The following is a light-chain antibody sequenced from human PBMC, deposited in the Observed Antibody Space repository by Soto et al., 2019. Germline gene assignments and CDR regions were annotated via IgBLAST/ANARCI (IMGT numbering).Light chain of an antibody. Sequence: QLVLTQSPSASASLGASVKLTCTLSSGHSNYAIAWHQQQSEKGPRYLKKLNSDGSHSKGDGIPDRFSGSSSGAERYLTISSLQSEDEADYYCQIWGSGIVVFGGGTQLTVL. J-gene: IGLJ2*01. CDR1: SGHSNYA. V-gene: IGLV4-69*01. CDR2: LNSDGSH. CDR3: QIWGSGIVV.